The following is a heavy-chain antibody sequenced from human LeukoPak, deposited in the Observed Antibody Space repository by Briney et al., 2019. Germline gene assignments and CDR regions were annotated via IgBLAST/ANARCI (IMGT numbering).Heavy chain of an antibody. CDR1: GGSFSEHY. Sequence: SETLSLTCAVYGGSFSEHYWSWIRQPPGKGLEWIGEIKHSGGTNYNPSLESRVTISVDTSKNQFSLKLTSVAAADTAVYYCAREYSTSSTAFDIWGQGTMVTVSS. CDR3: AREYSTSSTAFDI. D-gene: IGHD6-6*01. J-gene: IGHJ3*02. CDR2: IKHSGGT. V-gene: IGHV4-34*01.